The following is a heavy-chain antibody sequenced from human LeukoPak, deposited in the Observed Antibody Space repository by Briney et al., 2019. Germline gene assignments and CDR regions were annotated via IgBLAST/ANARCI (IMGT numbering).Heavy chain of an antibody. D-gene: IGHD3-3*01. CDR2: INPNTGGT. Sequence: ASVKVSCKASGYPFTDHYMHWVRQAPGQGLEWMGWINPNTGGTIHAQTFQGRVTLTRDTSISTAYMELSSLTSDDTAVYYCARWSDGWEFDYWGQGTLVSVSS. CDR3: ARWSDGWEFDY. J-gene: IGHJ4*02. CDR1: GYPFTDHY. V-gene: IGHV1-2*02.